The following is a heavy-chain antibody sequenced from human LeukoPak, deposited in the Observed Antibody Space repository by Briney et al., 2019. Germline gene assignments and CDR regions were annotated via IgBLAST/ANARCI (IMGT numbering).Heavy chain of an antibody. CDR1: GDSVSRKGAA. Sequence: SQTLSLTCVISGDSVSRKGAAWGWIRQTPSRGLEWLGRTYYSSRWHTDYAESVRSRININPDTSRNQFSLKLNSVTAADTAVYYCAKSNGYGLIDIWGQGTMVTVSS. CDR2: TYYSSRWHT. J-gene: IGHJ3*02. CDR3: AKSNGYGLIDI. V-gene: IGHV6-1*01. D-gene: IGHD3-22*01.